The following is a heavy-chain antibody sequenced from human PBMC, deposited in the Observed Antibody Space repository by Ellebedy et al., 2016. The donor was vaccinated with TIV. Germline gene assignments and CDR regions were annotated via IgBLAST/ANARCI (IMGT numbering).Heavy chain of an antibody. Sequence: GESLKISCQGSGYKFPNYWIAWVRQMPGKGPEWMGIIYPGDSDTRYSPSFQGHVTFSADKSIDTAYLQWTSLKASDTAMYYCARHGLDPYFYGSVNPSYHDALDVWGQGTTVTVSS. CDR2: IYPGDSDT. CDR1: GYKFPNYW. V-gene: IGHV5-51*01. D-gene: IGHD3-10*01. J-gene: IGHJ6*02. CDR3: ARHGLDPYFYGSVNPSYHDALDV.